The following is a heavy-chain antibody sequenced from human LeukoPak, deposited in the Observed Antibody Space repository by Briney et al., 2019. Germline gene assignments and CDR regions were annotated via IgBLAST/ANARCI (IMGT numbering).Heavy chain of an antibody. CDR1: GFTFSRYS. Sequence: GGSLRLSCAASGFTFSRYSMNWVRQAPGKGLEWVSSISGSSSYIYYADSVKGRFTISRHNAENSLYLQMNSLRAEDTAMYYCARAQKKYYYNSSGYYSRDYFDYWGQGTLVTVSS. J-gene: IGHJ4*02. CDR3: ARAQKKYYYNSSGYYSRDYFDY. CDR2: ISGSSSYI. V-gene: IGHV3-21*04. D-gene: IGHD3-22*01.